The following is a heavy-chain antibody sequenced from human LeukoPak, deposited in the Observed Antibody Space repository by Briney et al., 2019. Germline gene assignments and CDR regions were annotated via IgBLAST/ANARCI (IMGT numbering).Heavy chain of an antibody. CDR1: GFTFSSYA. V-gene: IGHV3-21*01. CDR3: AGGSSSGYAFDI. D-gene: IGHD6-6*01. Sequence: GGSLRLSCAASGFTFSSYAMSWVRQAPGKGLEWVSSISSSSSYIYYADSVKGRFTISRDNAKNSLYLQMNSLRAEDTAVYYCAGGSSSGYAFDIWGQGTMVTVSS. J-gene: IGHJ3*02. CDR2: ISSSSSYI.